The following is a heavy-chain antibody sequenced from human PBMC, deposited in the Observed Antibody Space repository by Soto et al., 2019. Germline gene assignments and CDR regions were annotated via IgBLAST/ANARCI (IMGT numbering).Heavy chain of an antibody. J-gene: IGHJ4*02. Sequence: GSLRLSCAASGFTFSSYGMHWVRQAPGKGLEWVAVIWYDGSNKYYADSVEGRFTISRDNSKNTLYLQMNSLRAEDTAVYYCARESGGSYYYDSSGYYYSLDYWGQGTLVTVSS. CDR3: ARESGGSYYYDSSGYYYSLDY. CDR1: GFTFSSYG. D-gene: IGHD3-22*01. V-gene: IGHV3-33*01. CDR2: IWYDGSNK.